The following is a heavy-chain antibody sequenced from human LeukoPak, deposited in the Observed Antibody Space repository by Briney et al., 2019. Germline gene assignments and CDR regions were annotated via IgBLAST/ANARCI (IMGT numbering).Heavy chain of an antibody. J-gene: IGHJ6*03. Sequence: ASVKVSCKASGYTFTSYGISWVRQAPGQGLEWKGWISAYNGNTNYAQKLQGRVTMTTDTSTSTAYMELRSLRSDDTAVYYCARAGRLLWFGVEYYYYMDVWGKGTTVTVSS. CDR3: ARAGRLLWFGVEYYYYMDV. CDR2: ISAYNGNT. CDR1: GYTFTSYG. V-gene: IGHV1-18*01. D-gene: IGHD3-10*01.